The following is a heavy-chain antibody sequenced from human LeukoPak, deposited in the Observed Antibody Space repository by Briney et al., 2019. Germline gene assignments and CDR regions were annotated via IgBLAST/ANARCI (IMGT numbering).Heavy chain of an antibody. CDR2: IWYDGSNK. V-gene: IGHV3-33*06. D-gene: IGHD6-6*01. J-gene: IGHJ4*02. CDR1: GFSFSSYG. Sequence: GGSLRLSCAASGFSFSSYGMHWVRQAPGKGLEWVAVIWYDGSNKYYADSVKGRFTISRDNSKNTLYLQMNSLRAEDTAVYYCAKEGGIAARPDDYWGQGTLVTVSS. CDR3: AKEGGIAARPDDY.